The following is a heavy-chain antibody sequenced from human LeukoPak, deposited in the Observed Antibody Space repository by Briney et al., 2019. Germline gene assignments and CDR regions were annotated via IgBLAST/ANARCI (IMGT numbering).Heavy chain of an antibody. J-gene: IGHJ5*02. CDR3: AREKEQLVWFDP. CDR2: ISAYNGNT. D-gene: IGHD6-13*01. V-gene: IGHV1-18*04. CDR1: GYTFTGYY. Sequence: ASVKVCCKASGYTFTGYYMHWVRQAPGQGLEWMGWISAYNGNTNYAQKLQGKFTMTTDTSTSTAYMELRSLRYDDTAVYYCAREKEQLVWFDPWGQGTLVTVSS.